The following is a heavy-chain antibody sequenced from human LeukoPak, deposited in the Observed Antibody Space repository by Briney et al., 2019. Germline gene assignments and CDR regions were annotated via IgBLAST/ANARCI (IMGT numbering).Heavy chain of an antibody. V-gene: IGHV4-38-2*01. CDR3: ARGGIAAAQRINWFDP. J-gene: IGHJ5*02. CDR2: IYHSGST. CDR1: GYSISSGYY. D-gene: IGHD6-13*01. Sequence: SETLYLTCAVSGYSISSGYYWGWIRQPPGKGLEWIGSIYHSGSTYYNPSLKSRVTISVDTSKNQFSLKLSSVIAADTAVYYCARGGIAAAQRINWFDPWGQGTLVTVSS.